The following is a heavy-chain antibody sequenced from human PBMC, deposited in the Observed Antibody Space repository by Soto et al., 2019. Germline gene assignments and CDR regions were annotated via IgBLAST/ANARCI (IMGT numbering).Heavy chain of an antibody. CDR1: GGSISNHS. V-gene: IGHV4-59*11. J-gene: IGHJ4*02. Sequence: QVQLQESGPGLVKPSETLSLTCTVSGGSISNHSWSWIRQPPGKGLEWIGYIYYNGTTNYNPSLKSRVTRSVDTSKNQISLKLSSVTAADTAVYYCTRANWYSEYWGQGTLVTVSS. D-gene: IGHD7-27*01. CDR2: IYYNGTT. CDR3: TRANWYSEY.